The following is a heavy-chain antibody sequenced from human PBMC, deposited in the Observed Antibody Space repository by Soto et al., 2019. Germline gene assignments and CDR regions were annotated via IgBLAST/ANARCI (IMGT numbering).Heavy chain of an antibody. CDR3: ARGRIVASIHDAFEI. Sequence: QGQLLQSGDEVKKPGASVRVSCRASGYDFTSYGISWGRQAPGQGLEWVSWISAYNGKRDTAQKFQGRVTMTLDTSTDTAHMELGDLTSADTTVYYCARGRIVASIHDAFEIWGQGTMVAVSS. CDR1: GYDFTSYG. CDR2: ISAYNGKR. D-gene: IGHD2-21*01. J-gene: IGHJ3*02. V-gene: IGHV1-18*01.